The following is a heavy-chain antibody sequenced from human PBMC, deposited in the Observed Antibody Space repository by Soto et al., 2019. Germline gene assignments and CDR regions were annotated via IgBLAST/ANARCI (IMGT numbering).Heavy chain of an antibody. CDR3: VGSGSYKNWFDP. D-gene: IGHD3-10*01. Sequence: PSETLSLTCTVSGGSISSYYWSWIRQPPGKGLEWIGYIYYSGSTNYNPSLKSRVTISVDTSKNQFSLKLSSVTAADTAVYYCVGSGSYKNWFDPWGQGTLVTVSS. J-gene: IGHJ5*02. CDR1: GGSISSYY. V-gene: IGHV4-59*08. CDR2: IYYSGST.